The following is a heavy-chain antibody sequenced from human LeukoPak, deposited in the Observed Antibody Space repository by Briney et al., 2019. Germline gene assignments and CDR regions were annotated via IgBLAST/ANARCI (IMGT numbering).Heavy chain of an antibody. CDR3: AKDLGCSGGSCYPSTYYYHGMDA. CDR2: ISGSGGST. Sequence: PGGSLRLSCAASGFTFSSYAMSWVRQTPGKGLEWVSAISGSGGSTYYADSVKGRFTISRDNSKNTLYLQMNSLRAEDTAVYYCAKDLGCSGGSCYPSTYYYHGMDAWGQGTTVTVSS. D-gene: IGHD2-15*01. CDR1: GFTFSSYA. V-gene: IGHV3-23*01. J-gene: IGHJ6*02.